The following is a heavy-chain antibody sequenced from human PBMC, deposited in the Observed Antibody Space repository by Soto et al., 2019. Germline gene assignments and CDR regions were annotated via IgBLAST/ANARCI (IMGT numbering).Heavy chain of an antibody. V-gene: IGHV3-7*01. CDR3: ARYDYGDTRFAFEI. Sequence: GGSLRLSCAASGFTFSSYWMSWVRQAPGRGLEWVANIKQDGSEKYYVDSVKGRFTISRDNAKNSLYLQMNSLRAEDTAVYYCARYDYGDTRFAFEIWGQGTMVTVSS. J-gene: IGHJ3*02. CDR2: IKQDGSEK. CDR1: GFTFSSYW. D-gene: IGHD4-17*01.